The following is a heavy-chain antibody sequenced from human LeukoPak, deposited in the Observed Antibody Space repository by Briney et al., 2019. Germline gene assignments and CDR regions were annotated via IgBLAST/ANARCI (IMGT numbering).Heavy chain of an antibody. CDR3: ARRPRDGYNLFDY. V-gene: IGHV4-59*08. CDR1: GDSITSYY. CDR2: IYYSGST. D-gene: IGHD5-24*01. J-gene: IGHJ4*02. Sequence: PSETLSLTCTVSGDSITSYYWSWIRQPPGKGLEWIGYIYYSGSTNYNPSLKSRVTISVDTSKNQFSLKLSSVTAADTAVYYCARRPRDGYNLFDYWGQGTLVTVSS.